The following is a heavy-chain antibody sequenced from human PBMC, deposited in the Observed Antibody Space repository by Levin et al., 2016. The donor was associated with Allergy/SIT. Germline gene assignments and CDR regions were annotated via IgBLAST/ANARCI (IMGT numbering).Heavy chain of an antibody. V-gene: IGHV4-34*01. CDR2: INHSGST. D-gene: IGHD5-18*01. J-gene: IGHJ4*02. Sequence: WIRQPPGKGLEWIGEINHSGSTNYNPSLKSRVTISVDTSKNQFSLKLSSVTAADTAVYYCAREGDTAMAIGYWGQGTLVTVSS. CDR3: AREGDTAMAIGY.